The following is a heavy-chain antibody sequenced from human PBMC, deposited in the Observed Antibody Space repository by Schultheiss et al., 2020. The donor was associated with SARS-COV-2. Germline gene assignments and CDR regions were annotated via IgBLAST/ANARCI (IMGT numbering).Heavy chain of an antibody. CDR1: GYSFTSYW. J-gene: IGHJ4*02. Sequence: GESLKISCKGSGYSFTSYWIGWVRQMPGKGLEWMGRIDPSDSYTNYSPSFQGHVTISADKSISTAYLQWSSLKASDTAMYYCARQVGSSYYDFWSIDYWGQGTLVTVSS. D-gene: IGHD3-3*01. V-gene: IGHV5-10-1*01. CDR3: ARQVGSSYYDFWSIDY. CDR2: IDPSDSYT.